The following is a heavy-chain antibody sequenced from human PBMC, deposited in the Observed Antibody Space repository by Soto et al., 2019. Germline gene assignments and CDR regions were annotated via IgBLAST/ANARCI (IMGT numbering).Heavy chain of an antibody. CDR1: GYTFTGYY. D-gene: IGHD6-19*01. CDR2: INPNSGGT. V-gene: IGHV1-2*04. Sequence: ASVKVSCKASGYTFTGYYMHWVRQAPGQGLEWMGWINPNSGGTNYAQKFQGWVTMTRDTSISTAYMELSRLRSDDTAVYYCARGSASSSPEYYYYYYGMDVWGQGTTVTVSS. J-gene: IGHJ6*02. CDR3: ARGSASSSPEYYYYYYGMDV.